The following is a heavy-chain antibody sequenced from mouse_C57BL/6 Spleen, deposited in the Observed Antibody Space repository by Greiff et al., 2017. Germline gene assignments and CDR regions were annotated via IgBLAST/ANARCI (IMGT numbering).Heavy chain of an antibody. V-gene: IGHV1-59*01. CDR2: IDPSDSYT. Sequence: QVQLQQPGAELVRPGTSVKLSCKASGYTFTSYWMHWVKQRPGQGLEWIGVIDPSDSYTNYNQKFKGKATLTVDTSSSTAYMQLSSLTSEDSAVYYCARSCGSSWAWFAYWGQGTLVTVSA. CDR1: GYTFTSYW. CDR3: ARSCGSSWAWFAY. J-gene: IGHJ3*01. D-gene: IGHD1-1*01.